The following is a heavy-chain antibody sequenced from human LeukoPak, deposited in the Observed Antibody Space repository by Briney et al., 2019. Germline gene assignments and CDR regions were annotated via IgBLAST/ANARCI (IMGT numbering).Heavy chain of an antibody. D-gene: IGHD2-8*01. Sequence: PGGSLRLSCAASGFTFSSYAMSWVRQAPGKGLEWVSAISGSGGSTYYADSVKGRFTISRDNSKNTLYLQMNSLRAEDTAVYYCAKDGLHPGFLMVYAKGVGYDDYLPRFDYWGQGTLVTVSS. CDR1: GFTFSSYA. CDR3: AKDGLHPGFLMVYAKGVGYDDYLPRFDY. J-gene: IGHJ4*02. V-gene: IGHV3-23*01. CDR2: ISGSGGST.